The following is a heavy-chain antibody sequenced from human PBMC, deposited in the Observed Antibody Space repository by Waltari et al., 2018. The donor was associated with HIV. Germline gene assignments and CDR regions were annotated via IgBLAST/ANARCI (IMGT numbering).Heavy chain of an antibody. J-gene: IGHJ4*02. V-gene: IGHV3-74*01. CDR1: GFTFSSYW. CDR2: INSDGSST. CDR3: ARAAGDGYSYGYGY. Sequence: EVQLVESGGGLVQPGGSLRRSCAAYGFTFSSYWMHWVRQAPGTGLVWVSRINSDGSSTSYADSVKGRFTISRDNAKNTLYLQMSSLRAEDTAVYYCARAAGDGYSYGYGYWGQGTLVTVSS. D-gene: IGHD5-18*01.